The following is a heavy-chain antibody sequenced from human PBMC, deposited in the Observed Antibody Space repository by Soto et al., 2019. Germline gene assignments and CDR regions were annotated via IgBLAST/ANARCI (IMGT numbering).Heavy chain of an antibody. CDR3: ARVLYGSGTAFPDY. V-gene: IGHV3-48*01. CDR2: ISSSSSTI. Sequence: GGSLILSCAASGFTFSSYSMNWVRQAPGKGLEWVSYISSSSSTIYYADSVKGRFTISRDNAKNSLYLQMNSLRAEDTAVYYCARVLYGSGTAFPDYWGQGTLVTVSS. J-gene: IGHJ4*02. CDR1: GFTFSSYS. D-gene: IGHD3-10*01.